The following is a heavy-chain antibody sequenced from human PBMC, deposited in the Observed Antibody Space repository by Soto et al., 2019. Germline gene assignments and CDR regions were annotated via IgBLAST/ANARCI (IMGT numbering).Heavy chain of an antibody. CDR1: GFTFSTYA. CDR2: ITNSGGST. V-gene: IGHV3-23*01. D-gene: IGHD6-19*01. J-gene: IGHJ4*02. Sequence: EVQLLESGGGLVQPGGSLRLSCAASGFTFSTYAMNWVRQAPGKGLEWVSTITNSGGSTYYADSVKGRFTISRDNSKHTLYLQMNSLRAEDTAVYYCATDRGGSGWWFDYWGQGTLVTVSS. CDR3: ATDRGGSGWWFDY.